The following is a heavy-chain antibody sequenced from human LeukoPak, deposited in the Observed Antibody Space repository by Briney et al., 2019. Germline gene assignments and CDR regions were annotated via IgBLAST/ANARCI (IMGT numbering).Heavy chain of an antibody. CDR2: IDQDGSEK. V-gene: IGHV3-7*01. J-gene: IGHJ4*02. D-gene: IGHD1-26*01. CDR3: ASGAGWESGY. CDR1: GSTSSRNF. Sequence: GGSLRLSCAVSGSTSSRNFMSWVRQTPENGLEWVVNIDQDGSEKNYVDSVKDRFTISRDNAKNSLFLQMNSLRAEDTAIYYCASGAGWESGYWGQGTLVTVSS.